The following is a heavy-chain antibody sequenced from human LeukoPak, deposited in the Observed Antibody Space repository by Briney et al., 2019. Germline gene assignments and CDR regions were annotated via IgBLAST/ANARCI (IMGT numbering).Heavy chain of an antibody. V-gene: IGHV3-21*01. J-gene: IGHJ4*02. CDR2: ISSSSSYI. CDR3: ARGYGDYEEYFDH. D-gene: IGHD4-17*01. CDR1: GFTFSSYS. Sequence: GGSLRLSCAASGFTFSSYSMNWVRQAPGKGLEWVSSISSSSSYIYYADSVKGRFTISRDNAKNSPYLQMNSLRAEDTAVYYCARGYGDYEEYFDHWGQGILVTVSS.